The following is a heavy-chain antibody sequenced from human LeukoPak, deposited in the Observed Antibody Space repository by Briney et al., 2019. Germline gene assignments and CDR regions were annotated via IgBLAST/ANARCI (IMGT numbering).Heavy chain of an antibody. V-gene: IGHV5-51*01. CDR3: ASTRYCSGGSCYSPGGAFDI. J-gene: IGHJ3*02. D-gene: IGHD2-15*01. CDR2: IYPSDSDT. Sequence: GESLKISCKGSGYTFTSYWIGWVRQMPGKGLEWMGIIYPSDSDTKYSPSFQGQVTITADKSISTAYLQWSSLKASDTAMYYCASTRYCSGGSCYSPGGAFDIWGQGTMVTVSS. CDR1: GYTFTSYW.